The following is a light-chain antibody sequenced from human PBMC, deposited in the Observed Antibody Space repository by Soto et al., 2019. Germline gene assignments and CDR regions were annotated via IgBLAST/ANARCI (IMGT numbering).Light chain of an antibody. V-gene: IGKV2-24*01. CDR2: TIS. Sequence: DIVWTQTRLCSPVTLGQPCSISCRSSQSVVHSDGKTYLSWLRQRPGKPPRLIIYTISTRFSGVPARFSGSGAGTNFTFTIQSLQAEDVDLYYCQQYYTIPITFGGGTKVDIK. J-gene: IGKJ4*01. CDR1: QSVVHSDGKTY. CDR3: QQYYTIPIT.